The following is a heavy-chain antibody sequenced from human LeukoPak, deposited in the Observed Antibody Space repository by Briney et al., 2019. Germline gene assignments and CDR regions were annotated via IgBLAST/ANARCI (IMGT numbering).Heavy chain of an antibody. Sequence: SETLSLTCTVSGGSISSSSHYWGWIRQPPGKGLGWIGSMYYRGSTYHNPSLKSRVTISVDTSKNQFSLKLSSVTAADTAVYYCAREGYSYGPDYYYYYMDVWGKGTTVTIPS. CDR2: MYYRGST. V-gene: IGHV4-39*07. D-gene: IGHD5-18*01. CDR3: AREGYSYGPDYYYYYMDV. J-gene: IGHJ6*03. CDR1: GGSISSSSHY.